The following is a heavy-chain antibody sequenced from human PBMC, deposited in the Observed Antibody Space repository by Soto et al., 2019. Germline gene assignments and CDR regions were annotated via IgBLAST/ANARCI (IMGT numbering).Heavy chain of an antibody. Sequence: TSETLSLTCTVSGGSISSYYWSWIRQPPGKGLEWIGYIYYSGSTNYNPSLKSRVTISVDTSKNQFSLKLSSVTAADTAVYYCARGASEYYYDSSGAPFDYWGQGTLVTVSS. V-gene: IGHV4-59*01. D-gene: IGHD3-22*01. CDR3: ARGASEYYYDSSGAPFDY. CDR2: IYYSGST. CDR1: GGSISSYY. J-gene: IGHJ4*02.